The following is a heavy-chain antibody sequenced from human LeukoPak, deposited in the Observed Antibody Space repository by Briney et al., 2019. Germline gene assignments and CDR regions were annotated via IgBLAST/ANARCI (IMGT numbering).Heavy chain of an antibody. CDR3: AKRSYDSSGLDY. CDR1: GFTFSSYA. J-gene: IGHJ4*02. V-gene: IGHV3-23*01. CDR2: ISDSGGTT. D-gene: IGHD6-19*01. Sequence: PGGSLRLSCAASGFTFSSYAMSWVRQAAGKGLEWVSAISDSGGTTYYADSVKGRFTISRDNSKNTLYLQMNSLRAEDTAVYYCAKRSYDSSGLDYWGQGTLVTVSS.